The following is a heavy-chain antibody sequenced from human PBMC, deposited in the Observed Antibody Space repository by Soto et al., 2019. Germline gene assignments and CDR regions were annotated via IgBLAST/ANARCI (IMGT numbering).Heavy chain of an antibody. V-gene: IGHV4-31*03. Sequence: QVQLQASGPGLAKPSQTLSLTCTVSGVSISSGPYYWSWLRQFPGKGLEWIGHIYSSGRTKYNPSLQSRVSMSVDTSKIQFSLRLNSVTAADTAIYYCARIYDYGDSSYFDSWGQGTLVAVSS. D-gene: IGHD4-17*01. CDR2: IYSSGRT. CDR1: GVSISSGPYY. J-gene: IGHJ4*02. CDR3: ARIYDYGDSSYFDS.